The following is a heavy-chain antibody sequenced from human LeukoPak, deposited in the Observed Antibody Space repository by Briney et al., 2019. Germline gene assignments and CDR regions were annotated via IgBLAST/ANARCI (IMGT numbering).Heavy chain of an antibody. Sequence: GGSLRLSCAASGFTFSDYYMSWIRQAPGKGLEWVSYISSSGSTIYYADSVKGRFTISRDNAKNSLYLQMNSLRAEDTAVYYCASGPMTTVTTPFDYWGQGTLVTVSS. D-gene: IGHD4-17*01. CDR1: GFTFSDYY. V-gene: IGHV3-11*01. CDR2: ISSSGSTI. CDR3: ASGPMTTVTTPFDY. J-gene: IGHJ4*02.